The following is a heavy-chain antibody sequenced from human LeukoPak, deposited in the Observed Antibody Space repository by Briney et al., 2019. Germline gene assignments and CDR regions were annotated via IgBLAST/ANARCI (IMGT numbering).Heavy chain of an antibody. CDR3: ARDRVGEQWLVIAFDI. Sequence: GASVKVSCKASGYTFTSYGISWVRQAPGQGLEWMGWISAYNGNTNYAQKLQGRVTMTTDTSTSTAYMELRSLRSGDTAVYYCARDRVGEQWLVIAFDIWGQGTMVTVSS. CDR2: ISAYNGNT. CDR1: GYTFTSYG. V-gene: IGHV1-18*01. J-gene: IGHJ3*02. D-gene: IGHD6-19*01.